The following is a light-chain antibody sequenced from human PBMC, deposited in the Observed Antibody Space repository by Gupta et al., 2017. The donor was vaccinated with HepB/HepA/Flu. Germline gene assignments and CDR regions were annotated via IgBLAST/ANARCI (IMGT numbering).Light chain of an antibody. CDR3: QQDFNTPIT. CDR1: QRRFNYSNF. CDR2: WAS. Sequence: DIVMTQSPYSLAVSLGERATINCKSSQRRFNYSNFLAWYQQKPGHPPKLLISWASTRESGVPDRFSGSGSGTXFTLTIXSLQAEDVAVYYCQQDFNTPITFGXGTQVEIK. V-gene: IGKV4-1*01. J-gene: IGKJ5*01.